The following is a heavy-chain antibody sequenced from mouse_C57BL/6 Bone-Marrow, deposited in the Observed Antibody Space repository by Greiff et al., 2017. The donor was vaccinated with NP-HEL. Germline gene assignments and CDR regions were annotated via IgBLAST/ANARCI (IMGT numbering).Heavy chain of an antibody. V-gene: IGHV4-1*01. Sequence: SAAAVDFSRYWMSWVRRAPGKGLEWIGEINPDSSTINYAPSLKDKFIISRDNAKNTLYLQMSKVRSEDTALYYCARPGSRNAMDYWGQGTSVTVSS. J-gene: IGHJ4*01. CDR3: ARPGSRNAMDY. CDR2: INPDSSTI. CDR1: AVDFSRYW. D-gene: IGHD1-1*01.